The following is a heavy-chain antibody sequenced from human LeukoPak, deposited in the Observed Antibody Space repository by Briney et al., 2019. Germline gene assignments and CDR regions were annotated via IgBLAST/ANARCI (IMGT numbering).Heavy chain of an antibody. CDR1: KFTFNHYG. CDR3: VKEYHSRGFGAYFDY. V-gene: IGHV3-30*18. CDR2: ISSDGSIK. Sequence: GGSLRLSCTASKFTFNHYGMQWVRQAPGKGLEWVAVISSDGSIKVYADSVKGRSTLSRDNSINTVDLQMNSLRAEDTAVYYCVKEYHSRGFGAYFDYWGQGTLVTVSS. D-gene: IGHD3-3*01. J-gene: IGHJ4*02.